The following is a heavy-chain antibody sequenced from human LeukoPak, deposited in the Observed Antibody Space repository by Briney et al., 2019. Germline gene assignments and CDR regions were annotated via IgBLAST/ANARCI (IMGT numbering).Heavy chain of an antibody. J-gene: IGHJ4*02. V-gene: IGHV4-39*01. CDR1: GASISGSNYY. D-gene: IGHD1-26*01. CDR2: IYSSGST. CDR3: AKSGGYGLIDY. Sequence: PSGTLSLTCAVSGASISGSNYYWGWIRQPPGKGLEWIGNIYSSGSTYYNASLQSRVTISIDTSKNQFSLRLNSVTAADTAMYYCAKSGGYGLIDYWGQGTRVTVSS.